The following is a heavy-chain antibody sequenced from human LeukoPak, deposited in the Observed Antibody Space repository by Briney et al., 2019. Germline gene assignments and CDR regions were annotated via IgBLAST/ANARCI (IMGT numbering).Heavy chain of an antibody. CDR1: GGTFSSYA. V-gene: IGHV1-69*06. CDR2: IIPIFGTA. J-gene: IGHJ5*02. CDR3: ARRPQWLSSSWYWFDP. Sequence: SVKVSCKASGGTFSSYAISWVRQAPGQGFEWMGGIIPIFGTANYAQKFQGRVTITADKSTSTAYMELSSLRSEDTAVYYCARRPQWLSSSWYWFDPWGQGTLVTVSS. D-gene: IGHD6-13*01.